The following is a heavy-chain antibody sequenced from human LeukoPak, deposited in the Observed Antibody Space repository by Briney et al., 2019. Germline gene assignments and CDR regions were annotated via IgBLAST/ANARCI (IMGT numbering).Heavy chain of an antibody. D-gene: IGHD2-21*02. CDR2: ISYDGSNK. V-gene: IGHV3-30-3*01. CDR1: GFTFSSYA. CDR3: ARHIYCGGDCYDAFDI. J-gene: IGHJ3*02. Sequence: GRSLRLSCAASGFTFSSYAMHWVRQAPGKGLEWVAVISYDGSNKYYADSVKGRFTISRDNSKNTLYLQMNSLRAEDTAVYYCARHIYCGGDCYDAFDIWGQGTMVTVSS.